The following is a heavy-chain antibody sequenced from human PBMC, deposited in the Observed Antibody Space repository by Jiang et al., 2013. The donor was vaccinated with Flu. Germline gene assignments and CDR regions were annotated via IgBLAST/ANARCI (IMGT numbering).Heavy chain of an antibody. D-gene: IGHD1/OR15-1a*01. Sequence: SQTLSLTCAISGDSVSSNSVTWNWIRQSPSRGLEWLGRTYYRSKWYSDYAVSVKSRVTINPDTSKNQFSLQLNSVTPEDTAVYYCARGGNWNKLDYWGQGTLVTVSS. CDR3: ARGGNWNKLDY. J-gene: IGHJ4*02. CDR1: GDSVSSNSVT. V-gene: IGHV6-1*01. CDR2: TYYRSKWYS.